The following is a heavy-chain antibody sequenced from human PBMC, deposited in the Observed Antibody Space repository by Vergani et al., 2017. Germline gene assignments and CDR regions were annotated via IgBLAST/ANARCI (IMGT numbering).Heavy chain of an antibody. D-gene: IGHD3-3*01. CDR3: ARVNPYYDFWSGYYVDY. V-gene: IGHV1-3*01. CDR1: GYTFTSYA. CDR2: INAGNGNT. Sequence: QVQLVQSGAEVKKPGASVKVSCKASGYTFTSYAMHWVRQAPGQRLEWMGWINAGNGNTKYSQKFQGRVTITRDTSASTAYMELSSLRSEDTAVYYCARVNPYYDFWSGYYVDYWGQGTLVTVSS. J-gene: IGHJ4*02.